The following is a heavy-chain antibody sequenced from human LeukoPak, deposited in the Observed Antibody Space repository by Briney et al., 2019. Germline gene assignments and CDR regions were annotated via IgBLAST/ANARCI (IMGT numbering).Heavy chain of an antibody. CDR2: ISSSSSYI. CDR1: GFTFSSYS. J-gene: IGHJ4*02. D-gene: IGHD6-19*01. CDR3: ARSSLGYSSGWPRQTDY. Sequence: GRSLRLSCAASGFTFSSYSMNWVRQAPGKWLEWVSSISSSSSYIYYADSVKGRFTISRDNAKNSLYLQMNSLRAEDTAVYYCARSSLGYSSGWPRQTDYWGQGTLVTVSS. V-gene: IGHV3-21*01.